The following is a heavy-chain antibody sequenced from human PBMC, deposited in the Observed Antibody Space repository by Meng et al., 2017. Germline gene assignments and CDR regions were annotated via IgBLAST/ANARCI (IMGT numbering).Heavy chain of an antibody. CDR2: ISNNGISK. CDR3: AREIEPRLTVIIRNYYYGLAV. D-gene: IGHD4-17*01. V-gene: IGHV3-30*04. Sequence: GGSLRLSCAASGFTFSDYVLHWVRQAPGKGLEWVAAISNNGISKYSEDPVKGRFTISRDNSKNTLYLQMNSLRGDDTAIYYCAREIEPRLTVIIRNYYYGLAVWGLGTTVTVSS. CDR1: GFTFSDYV. J-gene: IGHJ6*02.